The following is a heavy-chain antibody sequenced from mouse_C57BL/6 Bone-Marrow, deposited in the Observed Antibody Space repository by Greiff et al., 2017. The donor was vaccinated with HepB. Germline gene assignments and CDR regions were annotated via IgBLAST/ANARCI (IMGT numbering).Heavy chain of an antibody. CDR3: ASTGTLFDY. D-gene: IGHD4-1*02. Sequence: VQLQQSGPELVKPGASVKISCKASGYTFTDYYMNWVKQSHGKSLEWIGDINPNNGGTSYNQKFKGKATLTVDKSSSTAYMELRSLTSEDSAVYYCASTGTLFDYWGQGTTLTVSS. V-gene: IGHV1-26*01. J-gene: IGHJ2*01. CDR2: INPNNGGT. CDR1: GYTFTDYY.